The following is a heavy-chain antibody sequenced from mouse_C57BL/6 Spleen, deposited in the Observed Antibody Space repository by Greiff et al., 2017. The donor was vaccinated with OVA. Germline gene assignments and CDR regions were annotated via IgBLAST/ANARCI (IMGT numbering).Heavy chain of an antibody. V-gene: IGHV14-4*01. CDR3: TLPTVRDYFDY. J-gene: IGHJ2*01. CDR1: GFNIKDDY. CDR2: IDPENGDT. Sequence: VQLQQSGAELVRPGASVQLSCTASGFNIKDDYMHWVKQRPEQGLEWIGWIDPENGDTEYASKFQGKATITADTSSNTAYLQLSSLTSEDTAVYYCTLPTVRDYFDYWGQGTTLTVSS. D-gene: IGHD1-1*01.